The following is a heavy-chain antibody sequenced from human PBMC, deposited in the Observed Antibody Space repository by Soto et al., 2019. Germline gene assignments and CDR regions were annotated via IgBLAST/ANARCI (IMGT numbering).Heavy chain of an antibody. CDR2: ISYDGSNK. J-gene: IGHJ4*02. D-gene: IGHD3-9*01. V-gene: IGHV3-30-3*01. Sequence: QVQLVESGGGVVQPGRSLRLSCAASGFTFSSYAMHWVRQAPGKGLEWVAVISYDGSNKYYADSVKGRFTIYRDNSKNTLYLQMNSLRVEDTAVYYCAIDSAPHYDILTGYYSSPFDYWGQGTLVTVSS. CDR1: GFTFSSYA. CDR3: AIDSAPHYDILTGYYSSPFDY.